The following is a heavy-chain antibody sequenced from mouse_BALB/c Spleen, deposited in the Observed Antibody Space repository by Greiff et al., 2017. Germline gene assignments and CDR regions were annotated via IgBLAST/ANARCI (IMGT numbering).Heavy chain of an antibody. CDR3: ARETYYDYDVDAMDY. CDR2: IWSGGST. CDR1: GFSLTSYG. Sequence: VQLVESGPGLVQPSQSLSITCTVSGFSLTSYGVHWVRQSPGKGLEWLGVIWSGGSTDYNAAFISRLSISKDNSKSQVFFKMNSLQANDTAIYYCARETYYDYDVDAMDYWGQGTSVTVSS. J-gene: IGHJ4*01. D-gene: IGHD2-4*01. V-gene: IGHV2-2*02.